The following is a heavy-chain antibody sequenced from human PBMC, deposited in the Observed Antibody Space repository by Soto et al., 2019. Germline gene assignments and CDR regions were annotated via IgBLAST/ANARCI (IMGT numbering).Heavy chain of an antibody. CDR3: AKASAADTGQGYFDY. J-gene: IGHJ4*02. CDR1: GGTFSSYA. CDR2: IIPIFGTA. V-gene: IGHV1-69*13. D-gene: IGHD6-13*01. Sequence: SVKVSCKASGGTFSSYAISWVRQAPGQGLEWMGGIIPIFGTANYAQKFQGRVTITADESTSTAYMELNSLRAEDTAVYYCAKASAADTGQGYFDYWGQGTLVTVSS.